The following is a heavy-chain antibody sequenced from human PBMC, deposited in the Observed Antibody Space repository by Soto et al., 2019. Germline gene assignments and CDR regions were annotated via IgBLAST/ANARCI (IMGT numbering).Heavy chain of an antibody. V-gene: IGHV4-59*08. D-gene: IGHD2-8*01. Sequence: QVQLQQSGPGLVKPSETLSLTCTVSGGSISTYYWSWIRQPPGKGLEWIGYIYYGGSANYNPSLESRVTISLDRSKKQCSLRLNSVTASDTAVYYCSRGGHCTDGVCSSLDYWGQGTLVTVSS. CDR3: SRGGHCTDGVCSSLDY. J-gene: IGHJ4*02. CDR2: IYYGGSA. CDR1: GGSISTYY.